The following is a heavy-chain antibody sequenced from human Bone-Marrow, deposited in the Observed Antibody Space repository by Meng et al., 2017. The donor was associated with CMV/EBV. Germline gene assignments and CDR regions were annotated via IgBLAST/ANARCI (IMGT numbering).Heavy chain of an antibody. CDR2: IYSGGST. CDR1: GFTVSSNY. Sequence: GGSLRLSCAASGFTVSSNYMSWVRQAPGKGLEWVSVIYSGGSTYYADSVKGRFTISRDNSKNTLYLQMNSLRAEDTAVYYCARVWELLHDAFDIWGQWTMVTVSS. J-gene: IGHJ3*02. D-gene: IGHD1-26*01. V-gene: IGHV3-53*01. CDR3: ARVWELLHDAFDI.